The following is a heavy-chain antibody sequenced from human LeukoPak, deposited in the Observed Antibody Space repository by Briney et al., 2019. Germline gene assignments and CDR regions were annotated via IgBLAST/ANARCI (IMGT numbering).Heavy chain of an antibody. Sequence: QAGGSLRLSSAASGXAVNSNYMSWVRQAPGKGLEWVSVIYSAGTTFYADSVKGRLSISRDNSKNTLYLHMDSLRAEDTAVYYCAGGVLPYYFDYWGQGTLVTVSA. V-gene: IGHV3-66*01. CDR2: IYSAGTT. CDR1: GXAVNSNY. D-gene: IGHD3-3*01. CDR3: AGGVLPYYFDY. J-gene: IGHJ4*02.